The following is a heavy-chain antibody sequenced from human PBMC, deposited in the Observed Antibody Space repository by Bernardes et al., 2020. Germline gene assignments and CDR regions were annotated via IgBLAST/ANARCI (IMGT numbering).Heavy chain of an antibody. CDR2: FNTEGYI. D-gene: IGHD6-19*01. V-gene: IGHV3-21*01. CDR1: GFTFSLYS. J-gene: IGHJ4*02. Sequence: GSSLRLFCAASGFTFSLYSMSWVRQAPGKGLEWVSTFNTEGYIYYADSVKGRFTISRDNAKNSMSLQINSLRAEDSALYYCARDATGWSRDYWGQGTLVTVSS. CDR3: ARDATGWSRDY.